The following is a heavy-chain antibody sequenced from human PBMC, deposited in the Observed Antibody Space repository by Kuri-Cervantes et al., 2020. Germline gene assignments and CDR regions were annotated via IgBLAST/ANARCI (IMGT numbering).Heavy chain of an antibody. CDR3: ARAYLGLGKLDY. J-gene: IGHJ4*02. V-gene: IGHV4-34*01. Sequence: SESLSLTWAVYGGSFSGYYWRWISQPPGKGMEWIGEINHSGSTNYNPSLKSRVTISVDTSKNQFSLKLSSVTAADTAVYYCARAYLGLGKLDYWGQGTLVTVSS. CDR1: GGSFSGYY. CDR2: INHSGST. D-gene: IGHD7-27*01.